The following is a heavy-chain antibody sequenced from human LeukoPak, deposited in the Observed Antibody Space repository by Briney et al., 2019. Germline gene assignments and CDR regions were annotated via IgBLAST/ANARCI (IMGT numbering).Heavy chain of an antibody. V-gene: IGHV3-21*01. CDR1: GGSISSYY. D-gene: IGHD2-15*01. CDR2: INWNSGSI. Sequence: ETLSLTCTVSGGSISSYYWSWIRQPPGKGLEWVSGINWNSGSIDYAGSVKGRFTISRDNAKNSLYLQMNSLRAEDTAVYYCARGDMEGLDYWGQGTLVTVSS. CDR3: ARGDMEGLDY. J-gene: IGHJ4*02.